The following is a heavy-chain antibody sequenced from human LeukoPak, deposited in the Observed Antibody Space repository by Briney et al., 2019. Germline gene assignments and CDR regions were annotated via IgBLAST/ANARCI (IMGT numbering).Heavy chain of an antibody. CDR2: IIPILGTA. D-gene: IGHD6-13*01. CDR3: ARVNSSSWYHHFDY. Sequence: ASVKVSCKASGGTFSSYAISWVRQAPGQGLEWMGRIIPILGTATYAQKFQGRVTITADKSTSTAYMELSSLRSEDTAVYYCARVNSSSWYHHFDYWGQGTLVTVSS. V-gene: IGHV1-69*04. J-gene: IGHJ4*02. CDR1: GGTFSSYA.